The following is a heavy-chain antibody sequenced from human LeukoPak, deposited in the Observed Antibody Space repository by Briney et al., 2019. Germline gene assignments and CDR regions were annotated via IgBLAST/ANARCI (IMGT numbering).Heavy chain of an antibody. V-gene: IGHV1-2*02. D-gene: IGHD4-17*01. CDR3: VRALSTVATWLYL. J-gene: IGHJ2*01. CDR2: INPNSGDT. Sequence: RASVKVSCKASGYTFTGYLMHWVRQAPGQGLEWMGWINPNSGDTKYAQKFQGRVTMTRDTSISTAYMELSRLRSDDTVVYYCVRALSTVATWLYLWGRGTLVTVSS. CDR1: GYTFTGYL.